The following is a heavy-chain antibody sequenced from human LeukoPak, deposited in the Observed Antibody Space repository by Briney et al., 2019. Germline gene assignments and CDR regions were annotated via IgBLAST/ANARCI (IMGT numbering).Heavy chain of an antibody. V-gene: IGHV1-3*01. Sequence: ASVKVSCKASGYTFTSYAMHWVRQAPGQRLEWMGWINAGNGNTKYSQKFQGRVTITRDTSASTAYMELSSLRSEDTAAYYCARDYSYGYGDYWGQGTLVTVSS. J-gene: IGHJ4*02. CDR1: GYTFTSYA. CDR2: INAGNGNT. D-gene: IGHD5-18*01. CDR3: ARDYSYGYGDY.